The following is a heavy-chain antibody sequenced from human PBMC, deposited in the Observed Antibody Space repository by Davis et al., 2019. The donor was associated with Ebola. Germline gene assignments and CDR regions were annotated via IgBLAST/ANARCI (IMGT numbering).Heavy chain of an antibody. Sequence: ASVKVSCKASGYFFTGFYMHWVRQAPGQGLEWMGRINPNNGVANYAQKLQGRVTMTTDTSTSTAYMELRSLRSDDTAVYYCARELWIQPPDYWGQGTLVTVSS. CDR2: INPNNGVA. CDR1: GYFFTGFY. J-gene: IGHJ4*02. D-gene: IGHD5-18*01. V-gene: IGHV1-2*06. CDR3: ARELWIQPPDY.